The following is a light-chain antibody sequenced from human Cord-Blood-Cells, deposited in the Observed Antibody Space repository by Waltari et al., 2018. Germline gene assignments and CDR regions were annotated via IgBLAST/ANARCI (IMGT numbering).Light chain of an antibody. V-gene: IGLV2-23*01. CDR2: EGS. J-gene: IGLJ3*02. CDR3: CSYAGSSTFWV. Sequence: QSALTQPASASGSPGQSITISCTGTSSDVGSYNLVSWYQQHPGKAPKLMIYEGSKRPSGVSNRFSGSKSGNTASLTISGLRAEDEADYYCCSYAGSSTFWVFGGGTKLTVL. CDR1: SSDVGSYNL.